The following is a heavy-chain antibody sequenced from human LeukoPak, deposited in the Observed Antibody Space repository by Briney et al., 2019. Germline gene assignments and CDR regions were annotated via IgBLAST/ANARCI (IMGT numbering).Heavy chain of an antibody. Sequence: GASVKVSCKASGYTFTSYYMHWVRQAPGQGLEWMGGIIPIFGTANYAQKFQGRVTITADESTSTAYMELSSLRSEDTAVYYCARSDIVVVPAAFSDYYYGMGVWGQGTTVTVSS. D-gene: IGHD2-2*01. J-gene: IGHJ6*02. CDR2: IIPIFGTA. CDR1: GYTFTSYY. V-gene: IGHV1-69*13. CDR3: ARSDIVVVPAAFSDYYYGMGV.